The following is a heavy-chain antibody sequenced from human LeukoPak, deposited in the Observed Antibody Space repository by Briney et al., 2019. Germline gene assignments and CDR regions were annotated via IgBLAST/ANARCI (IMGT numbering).Heavy chain of an antibody. D-gene: IGHD2-15*01. CDR3: TVNYCSGATCYMY. V-gene: IGHV3-30*02. CDR1: GFSFSSSG. CDR2: IWYDGSKK. J-gene: IGHJ4*02. Sequence: GGSLRLSCAASGFSFSSSGMHWVRQAPGKGLEWVAFIWYDGSKKYYTDSVKGRFSISRDNSKNTLYLQMDSLRAEDTAVYYCTVNYCSGATCYMYWGQGTLVTVSS.